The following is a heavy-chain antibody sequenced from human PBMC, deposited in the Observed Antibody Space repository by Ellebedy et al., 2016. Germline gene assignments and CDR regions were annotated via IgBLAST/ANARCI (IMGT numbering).Heavy chain of an antibody. J-gene: IGHJ5*02. V-gene: IGHV3-66*01. CDR1: DFIVRDNY. Sequence: GGSLRLXXAASDFIVRDNYMTWVRQVPGKGLEFVSTIHSGGNTYYADSVKGRFTISRDNPQNTVYLQMNSLRAEDTAVYYCTRAISSWHSGGFDPWGQGTPVTVSS. CDR3: TRAISSWHSGGFDP. D-gene: IGHD6-13*01. CDR2: IHSGGNT.